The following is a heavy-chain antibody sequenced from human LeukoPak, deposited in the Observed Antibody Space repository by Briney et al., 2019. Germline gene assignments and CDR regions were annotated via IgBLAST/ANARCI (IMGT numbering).Heavy chain of an antibody. Sequence: GGSLRLSCAATGFSFSRYWMSWVRQAPGKGLEWVSAISGSGGTTFYADSVKGRFTISRDNSKNTLYLQVNSLRAADTAIYYCAKVQEMDTILPPFHYWGQGTLVTVSS. D-gene: IGHD5-24*01. J-gene: IGHJ4*02. V-gene: IGHV3-23*01. CDR1: GFSFSRYW. CDR2: ISGSGGTT. CDR3: AKVQEMDTILPPFHY.